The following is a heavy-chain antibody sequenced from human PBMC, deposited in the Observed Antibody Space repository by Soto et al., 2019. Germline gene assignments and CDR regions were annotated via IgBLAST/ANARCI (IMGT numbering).Heavy chain of an antibody. CDR1: GGTFSSYA. J-gene: IGHJ6*02. V-gene: IGHV1-69*01. Sequence: QVQLVQSGAEVKKPGSSVKVSCKASGGTFSSYAISWVRQAPGQGLEWMGGIIPIFGTANYAQKFQGRVTITADESTSTAYMELSSLRSEDTAVYYCATRGKYYYDSSGYYDDYYYYGMDVWGQGTTFTVSS. CDR3: ATRGKYYYDSSGYYDDYYYYGMDV. D-gene: IGHD3-22*01. CDR2: IIPIFGTA.